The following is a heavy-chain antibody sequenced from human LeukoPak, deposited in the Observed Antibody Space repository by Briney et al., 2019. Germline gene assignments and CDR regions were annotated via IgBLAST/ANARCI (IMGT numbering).Heavy chain of an antibody. CDR3: ARVYSLSSGWYPDDY. CDR2: ISSSGSTI. Sequence: PGGSLRLSCAASGFTFSSYEMNWVRQAPGKGLEWVSYISSSGSTIYYADSVEGRFTISRDNAKNSLYLQMNSLRAEDTAVYYCARVYSLSSGWYPDDYWGQGTLVTVSS. V-gene: IGHV3-48*03. CDR1: GFTFSSYE. J-gene: IGHJ4*02. D-gene: IGHD6-19*01.